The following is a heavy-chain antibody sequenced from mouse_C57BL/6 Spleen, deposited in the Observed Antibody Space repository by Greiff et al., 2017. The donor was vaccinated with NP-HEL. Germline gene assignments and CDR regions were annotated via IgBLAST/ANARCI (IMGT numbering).Heavy chain of an antibody. CDR3: AKGNYGNYDYAMDY. V-gene: IGHV2-3*01. Sequence: VQLQQSGPGLVAPSQSLSITCTVSGFSLTSYGVSWVRQPPGKGLEWLGVIWGAGSTNYHSALISRLSISKDNSKSTVFLKLNSQQTDDTATYYCAKGNYGNYDYAMDYWGQGTSVTVSS. D-gene: IGHD2-1*01. CDR1: GFSLTSYG. CDR2: IWGAGST. J-gene: IGHJ4*01.